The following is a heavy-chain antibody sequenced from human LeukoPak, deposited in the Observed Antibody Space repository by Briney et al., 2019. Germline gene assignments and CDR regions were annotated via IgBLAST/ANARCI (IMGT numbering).Heavy chain of an antibody. CDR2: IYSGGST. V-gene: IGHV3-66*01. D-gene: IGHD6-19*01. CDR1: GFTVSSHY. Sequence: PGGSLTLSCAASGFTVSSHYMSWVRQAPGNGLEWVSVIYSGGSTYYADSVKGRFTISRDNSKNTLYLQMNSLRAEDTAVYYCAREGAVAGTTGHDYYYGMDVWGQGTTVTVSS. J-gene: IGHJ6*02. CDR3: AREGAVAGTTGHDYYYGMDV.